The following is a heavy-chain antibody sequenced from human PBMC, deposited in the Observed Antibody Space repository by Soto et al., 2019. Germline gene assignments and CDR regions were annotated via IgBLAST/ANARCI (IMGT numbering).Heavy chain of an antibody. V-gene: IGHV3-23*01. J-gene: IGHJ4*02. Sequence: PGGSLRLSCAASGFTFSNYAMSWVRQAPGKGLKWVSSISGSGDRTFSADSLKGRFAISRDNSRNMLFLQISSLRADDTAVYYCAKGRRDDVLTGFYLTYFDYWGQRTQVTVSS. CDR1: GFTFSNYA. D-gene: IGHD3-9*01. CDR2: ISGSGDRT. CDR3: AKGRRDDVLTGFYLTYFDY.